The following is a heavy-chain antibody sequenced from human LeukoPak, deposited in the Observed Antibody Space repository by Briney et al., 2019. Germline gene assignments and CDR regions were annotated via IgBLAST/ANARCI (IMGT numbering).Heavy chain of an antibody. V-gene: IGHV3-30-3*01. CDR1: GFTFSSYA. D-gene: IGHD3-22*01. CDR3: ARDYDSSGYSIFF. CDR2: ISYDGSNK. Sequence: GGSLRLSCAASGFTFSSYAMSWVRQAPGKGLEWVAVISYDGSNKYYADSVKGRFTISRDNSKNTLYLQMNSLRAEDTAVYYCARDYDSSGYSIFFWGQGTLVTVSS. J-gene: IGHJ4*02.